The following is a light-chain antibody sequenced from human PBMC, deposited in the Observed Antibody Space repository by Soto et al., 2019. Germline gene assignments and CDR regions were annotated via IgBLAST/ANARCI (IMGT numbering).Light chain of an antibody. Sequence: IVMTQSPATLSVSPGERATLSCRASHSVGSNVAWYQQKPGQAPRLLIYVASTRATGIPARFSGSGSGTEFTLTISSLQSEDFAMYFWQQYNTWPPFAFGPGTKVDIK. J-gene: IGKJ3*01. CDR3: QQYNTWPPFA. CDR2: VAS. V-gene: IGKV3-15*01. CDR1: HSVGSN.